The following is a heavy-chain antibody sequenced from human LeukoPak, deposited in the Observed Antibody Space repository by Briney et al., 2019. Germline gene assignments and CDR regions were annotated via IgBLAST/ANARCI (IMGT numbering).Heavy chain of an antibody. D-gene: IGHD7-27*01. CDR1: GGSFSGYY. CDR2: INHSGST. Sequence: PSETLSLTCAVYGGSFSGYYWSWIRQPPGKGLEWIGEINHSGSTNYNPPLKSRVTISVDTSKNQFSLKLSSVTAADTAVYYCARDADWGSAFDIWGQGTMVTVSS. J-gene: IGHJ3*02. V-gene: IGHV4-34*01. CDR3: ARDADWGSAFDI.